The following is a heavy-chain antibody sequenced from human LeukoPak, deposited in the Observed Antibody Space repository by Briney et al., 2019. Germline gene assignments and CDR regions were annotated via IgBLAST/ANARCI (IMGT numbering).Heavy chain of an antibody. CDR1: GFTFSSYE. V-gene: IGHV4-34*01. D-gene: IGHD3-10*01. J-gene: IGHJ5*02. Sequence: GSLRLSCAASGFTFSSYEMNWVRQPPGKGLEWIGEINHSGSTNYNPSLKSRVTISVDTSKNQFSLKLSSVTAADTAVYYCARRVFTMVRGVIGWFDPWGQGTLVTVSS. CDR3: ARRVFTMVRGVIGWFDP. CDR2: INHSGST.